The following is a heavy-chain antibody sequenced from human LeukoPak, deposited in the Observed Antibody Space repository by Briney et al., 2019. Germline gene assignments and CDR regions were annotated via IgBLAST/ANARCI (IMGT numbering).Heavy chain of an antibody. CDR1: GFTFSSYA. Sequence: QPGGSLRLSCAASGFTFSSYAMHWVRQAPGKGLEWVAVISYDGSNKYYADSVKGRFTISRDNSENTLYLQMNSLRAEDTAVYYCARGQVPIYLDYWGQGTLVTVSS. CDR3: ARGQVPIYLDY. J-gene: IGHJ4*02. CDR2: ISYDGSNK. V-gene: IGHV3-30*04. D-gene: IGHD2-21*01.